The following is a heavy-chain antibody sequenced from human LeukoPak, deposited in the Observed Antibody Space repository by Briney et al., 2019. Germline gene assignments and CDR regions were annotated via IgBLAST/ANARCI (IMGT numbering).Heavy chain of an antibody. J-gene: IGHJ4*02. Sequence: PGGSLRLSCAAWGLTLSSYAMSWIRQAPGKGREWVSYISSSGSTIYYADSVKGRFTISRDNAKNSLYLQMNTLRAEDTAVYYCARVQVGRRFDYWGQGTLVTVSS. CDR1: GLTLSSYA. CDR3: ARVQVGRRFDY. V-gene: IGHV3-11*01. D-gene: IGHD1-26*01. CDR2: ISSSGSTI.